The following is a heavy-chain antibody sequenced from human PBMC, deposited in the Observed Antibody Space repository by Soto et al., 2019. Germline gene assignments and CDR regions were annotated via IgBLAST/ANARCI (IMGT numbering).Heavy chain of an antibody. CDR3: ARVGPWVPYYYHSSPYTFENWFDP. V-gene: IGHV4-38-2*01. Sequence: SETLSRTCAVSGYSISSGYYWGWLRQPPGKGLEWIGSIYHGGSTYYNPSLNSRGTLSIDMTNNHASLIRTSVTAAETAIYYCARVGPWVPYYYHSSPYTFENWFDPWRQGTLVTVSS. CDR2: IYHGGST. D-gene: IGHD3-22*01. J-gene: IGHJ5*02. CDR1: GYSISSGYY.